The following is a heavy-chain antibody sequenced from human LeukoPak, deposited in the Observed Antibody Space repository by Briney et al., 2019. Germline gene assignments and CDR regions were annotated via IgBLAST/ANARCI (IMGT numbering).Heavy chain of an antibody. CDR1: GFTFSSYG. J-gene: IGHJ4*02. Sequence: GGSLRLSCAASGFTFSSYGMHWVRQAPAKGLEWVTVIWYDGSNKYYADSVKGRFTISRDNSKNTLYLQMNSLRAEDTAVYYCAKDGRSSGWPEVWGQGTLVTVSS. CDR2: IWYDGSNK. D-gene: IGHD6-19*01. V-gene: IGHV3-33*06. CDR3: AKDGRSSGWPEV.